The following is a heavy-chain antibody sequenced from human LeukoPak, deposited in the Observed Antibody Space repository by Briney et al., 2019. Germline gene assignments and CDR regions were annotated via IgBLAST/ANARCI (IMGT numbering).Heavy chain of an antibody. J-gene: IGHJ4*02. V-gene: IGHV1-2*02. Sequence: ASVKVSCKASGYTFTGYYMHWVRQAPGQGLEWMGWINPNSGGTNYAQKFQGRVTITTDESTSTAYMELSSLRSEDTAVYYCASGGDSSSHTNDYWGQGTLVTVSS. CDR1: GYTFTGYY. CDR3: ASGGDSSSHTNDY. CDR2: INPNSGGT. D-gene: IGHD6-6*01.